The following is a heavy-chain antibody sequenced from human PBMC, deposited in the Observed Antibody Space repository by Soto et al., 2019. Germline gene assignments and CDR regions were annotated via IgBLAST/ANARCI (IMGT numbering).Heavy chain of an antibody. J-gene: IGHJ4*02. CDR1: GFTFSSYA. CDR3: AKEAVSGWYYFDY. V-gene: IGHV3-23*01. Sequence: EVQLLESGGGLLQPGGSLRLSCAASGFTFSSYAMSWVRQAPGKGLEWVSTISGSGGSTYYADSLKGRFTISRDNSKNTLFLQMSSQRAEDTAVYYCAKEAVSGWYYFDYCVPGTLVTVSS. CDR2: ISGSGGST. D-gene: IGHD6-19*01.